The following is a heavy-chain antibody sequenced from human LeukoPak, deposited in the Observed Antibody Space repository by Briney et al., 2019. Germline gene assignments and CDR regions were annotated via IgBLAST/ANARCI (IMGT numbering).Heavy chain of an antibody. CDR1: GDSIINDGYY. CDR2: IYYNGST. D-gene: IGHD4-23*01. V-gene: IGHV4-31*03. J-gene: IGHJ5*02. Sequence: SQTLSLTCIVSGDSIINDGYYWSWIRQHPGKGLEWIGYIYYNGSTYYNPSLKSRVTISVDTSKNQFPLKLSSATAADTAIYYCAREDGGNWGSWFDPWGQGTLVTVSS. CDR3: AREDGGNWGSWFDP.